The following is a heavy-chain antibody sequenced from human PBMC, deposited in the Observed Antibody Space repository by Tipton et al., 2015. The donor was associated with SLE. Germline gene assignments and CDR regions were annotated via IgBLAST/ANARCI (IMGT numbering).Heavy chain of an antibody. D-gene: IGHD6-13*01. CDR1: GFTFSSYE. J-gene: IGHJ4*02. Sequence: SLRLSCAASGFTFSSYEMNWVRQAPWKGLEWVSYISSSGSNIYYADSVKGRFTISRDNAKDSLYLHMNSLRAEDTAVYYCARDGDLSSSWYYFDYWGQGTLVTVSS. CDR3: ARDGDLSSSWYYFDY. V-gene: IGHV3-48*03. CDR2: ISSSGSNI.